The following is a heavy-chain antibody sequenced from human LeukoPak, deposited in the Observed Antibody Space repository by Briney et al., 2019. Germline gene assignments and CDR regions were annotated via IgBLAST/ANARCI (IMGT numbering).Heavy chain of an antibody. CDR3: ARRDYYDSSGYSFAFDI. Sequence: SETLSLTCTVSGGSISSYYWSWIRQPPGKGLEWIGYIYTSGSTNYNPSLKSRVTISVDTSKNQFSLKLSSVTAADTAVYYCARRDYYDSSGYSFAFDIWGQETMVTVSS. J-gene: IGHJ3*02. V-gene: IGHV4-4*09. CDR1: GGSISSYY. CDR2: IYTSGST. D-gene: IGHD3-22*01.